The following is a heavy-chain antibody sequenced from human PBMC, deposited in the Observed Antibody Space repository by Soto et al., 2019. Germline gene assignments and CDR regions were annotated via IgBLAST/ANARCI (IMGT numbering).Heavy chain of an antibody. Sequence: EASVKVSCKASGYTFTSYAMHWVRQAPGQRLEWMGWINAGNGNTKYSQKFQGRVTITRDTSASTAYMELSSLRSEDTAVYYCARAYCSGGSCPYYYMDVWGKGTTVTVSS. CDR3: ARAYCSGGSCPYYYMDV. J-gene: IGHJ6*03. CDR2: INAGNGNT. V-gene: IGHV1-3*01. CDR1: GYTFTSYA. D-gene: IGHD2-15*01.